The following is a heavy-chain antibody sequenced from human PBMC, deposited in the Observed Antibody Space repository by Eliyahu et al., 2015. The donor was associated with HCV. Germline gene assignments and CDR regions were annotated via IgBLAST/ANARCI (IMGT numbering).Heavy chain of an antibody. CDR3: ASAEWELLNDY. V-gene: IGHV3-74*01. D-gene: IGHD1-26*01. J-gene: IGHJ4*02. CDR1: GFTFSGXW. CDR2: INSDGSST. Sequence: EVQLVESGGGXVQPGGSLRLSCXASGFTFSGXWMHWVRQAPGKGLVWVSRINSDGSSTSYADSVKGRFTISRDNAKNTLYLQMNSLRAEDTAVYYCASAEWELLNDYWGQGTLVTVSS.